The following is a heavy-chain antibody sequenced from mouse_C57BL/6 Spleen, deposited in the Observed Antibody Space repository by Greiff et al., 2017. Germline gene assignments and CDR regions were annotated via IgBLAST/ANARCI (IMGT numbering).Heavy chain of an antibody. CDR2: IPPNSGST. J-gene: IGHJ3*01. CDR1: GYTFTSYW. CDR3: ARSGYCGSSRFAY. Sequence: QVQLQQPGAELVKPGASVKLSCKASGYTFTSYWMHWVKQRPGQGLEWIGMIPPNSGSTNYNEKFKSKATLTVDKSSSTAYMQLSSLTSVDSAVYDCARSGYCGSSRFAYWGQGTLVTVSA. D-gene: IGHD1-1*01. V-gene: IGHV1-64*01.